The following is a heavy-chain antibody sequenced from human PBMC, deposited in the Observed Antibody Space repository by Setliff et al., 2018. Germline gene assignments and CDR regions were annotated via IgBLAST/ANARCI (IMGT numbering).Heavy chain of an antibody. D-gene: IGHD6-19*01. J-gene: IGHJ4*02. CDR3: STGRMWLPVGDY. Sequence: PGGSLRLSCAASGFTFSTYWMSWVRQAPGKGLEWVANIKQDESEKHYVGSVKGRFTISRDNARDSLYLHMNSLGAEDTAVYYCSTGRMWLPVGDYWGQGVQVTVSS. CDR1: GFTFSTYW. V-gene: IGHV3-7*01. CDR2: IKQDESEK.